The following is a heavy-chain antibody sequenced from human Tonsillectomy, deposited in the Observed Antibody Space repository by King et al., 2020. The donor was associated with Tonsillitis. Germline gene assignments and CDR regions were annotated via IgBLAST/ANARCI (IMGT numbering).Heavy chain of an antibody. D-gene: IGHD4-17*01. CDR2: IRSKANSYAT. CDR3: IRFAAPEYGDYGDY. Sequence: VQLVESGGGLVQPGGSLKLSCAASGFTFSGSAMHWVRQASGKGLEWVGRIRSKANSYATAYAASVKGRFTISRDDSKNTAYLQMNSRKTEDTAVYYCIRFAAPEYGDYGDYWGQGTLVTVSS. CDR1: GFTFSGSA. V-gene: IGHV3-73*02. J-gene: IGHJ4*02.